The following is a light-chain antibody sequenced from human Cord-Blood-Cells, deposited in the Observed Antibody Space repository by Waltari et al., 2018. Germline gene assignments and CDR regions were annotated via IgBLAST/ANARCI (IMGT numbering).Light chain of an antibody. Sequence: QSALTPPASVSGSPGQSITISCTGTSSDVGGYNYVSWYQQHPGKPPKLMIYDVSNRPSGVSNRFSGSKSGNTASLTISGLQAEDEADYYCSSYTSSSTLWVFGGGTKLTVL. V-gene: IGLV2-14*03. J-gene: IGLJ3*02. CDR3: SSYTSSSTLWV. CDR2: DVS. CDR1: SSDVGGYNY.